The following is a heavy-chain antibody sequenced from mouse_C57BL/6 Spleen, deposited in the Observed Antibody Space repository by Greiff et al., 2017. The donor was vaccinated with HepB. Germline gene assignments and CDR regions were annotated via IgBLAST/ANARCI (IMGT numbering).Heavy chain of an antibody. D-gene: IGHD2-3*01. J-gene: IGHJ3*01. CDR1: GYTFTSYW. V-gene: IGHV1-50*01. CDR2: IDPSDSYT. CDR3: ARAGWAY. Sequence: QVQLQQSGAELVKPGASVKLSCKASGYTFTSYWMQWVKQRPGQGLEWIGEIDPSDSYTNYNQKFKGKATLTVDTSSSTAYMQLSSLTSEDSAVYYCARAGWAYWGQGTLVTVSA.